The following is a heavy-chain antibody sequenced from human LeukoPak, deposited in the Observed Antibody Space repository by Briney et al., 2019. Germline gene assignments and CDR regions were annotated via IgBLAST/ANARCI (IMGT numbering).Heavy chain of an antibody. D-gene: IGHD3-16*01. CDR1: GFTFSSYS. Sequence: PGGSLRLSCAASGFTFSSYSMNWVRQAPGKGLEWVSYISGSSSTIYYADSVKGRFTISRDNSKNTLYLQMNSLRAEDTAVYYCARSNLGFDYWGQGTLVTVSS. V-gene: IGHV3-48*01. CDR3: ARSNLGFDY. CDR2: ISGSSSTI. J-gene: IGHJ4*02.